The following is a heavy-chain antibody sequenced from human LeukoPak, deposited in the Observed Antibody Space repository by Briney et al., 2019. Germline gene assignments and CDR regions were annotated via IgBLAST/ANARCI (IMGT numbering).Heavy chain of an antibody. D-gene: IGHD3-22*01. J-gene: IGHJ4*02. V-gene: IGHV4-4*07. Sequence: SETLSLTCTVSGGSISSYYWSWIRQPAGKGLEWIGRIYTSGSTNYNPSLKSRVTMSVDTSKNQFSLKLSSVTAADTAVYYCARDRSYYDSSGYYYAFDYWGQGTLVTVSS. CDR2: IYTSGST. CDR3: ARDRSYYDSSGYYYAFDY. CDR1: GGSISSYY.